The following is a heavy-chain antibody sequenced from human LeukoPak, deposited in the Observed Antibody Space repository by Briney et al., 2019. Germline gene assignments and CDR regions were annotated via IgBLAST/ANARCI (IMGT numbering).Heavy chain of an antibody. CDR3: ARDRGEIIAAHYYYYYMDV. CDR2: IIPIFGTA. Sequence: SVKVSCKASGGTFSRYAISWVRQAPGQGLGWMGGIIPIFGTANYAQKFQGRVTITPDESTSTAYMELSSLRSEDTAVYYRARDRGEIIAAHYYYYYMDVWGKGATVTVSS. D-gene: IGHD6-6*01. J-gene: IGHJ6*03. CDR1: GGTFSRYA. V-gene: IGHV1-69*13.